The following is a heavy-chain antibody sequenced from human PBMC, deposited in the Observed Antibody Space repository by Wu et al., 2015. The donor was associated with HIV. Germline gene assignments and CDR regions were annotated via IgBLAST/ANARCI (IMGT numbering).Heavy chain of an antibody. J-gene: IGHJ4*02. D-gene: IGHD3-10*01. CDR2: IIPIFGTA. V-gene: IGHV1-69*13. Sequence: QVQLVQSGAEVKKPGSSVKVSCKASGGTFSSYAISWVRQAPGQGLEWMGRIIPIFGTANYAQKFQGRVTITADESTSTAYMELSSLRSEDTAVYYCARDRDRVGSGSYYNPSYYFDYVGPGNAGPPSPQ. CDR3: ARDRDRVGSGSYYNPSYYFDY. CDR1: GGTFSSYA.